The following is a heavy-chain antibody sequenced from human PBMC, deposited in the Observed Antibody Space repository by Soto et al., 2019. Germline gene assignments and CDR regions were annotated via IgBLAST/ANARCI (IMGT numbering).Heavy chain of an antibody. CDR1: GYTFTSYA. D-gene: IGHD6-19*01. V-gene: IGHV1-3*01. CDR2: INAGNGNT. J-gene: IGHJ4*02. CDR3: ARDLGGWPDY. Sequence: ASVKVSCKTSGYTFTSYAMHWVRQAPGQRLEWMGWINAGNGNTKYSQKFQGRVTITIDTSASTAYMELSSLRSEDTAIYYCARDLGGWPDYWGQGTLLTVSS.